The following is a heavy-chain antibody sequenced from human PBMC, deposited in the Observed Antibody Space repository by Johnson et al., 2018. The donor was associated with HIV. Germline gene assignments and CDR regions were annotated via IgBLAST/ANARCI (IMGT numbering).Heavy chain of an antibody. J-gene: IGHJ3*02. CDR3: AGAPLRHDALDI. CDR2: INWNGGST. V-gene: IGHV3-20*04. CDR1: GFTFSSYG. D-gene: IGHD4-17*01. Sequence: VQLVESGGGLVQPGGSLRLSCAASGFTFSSYGMSWVRQAPGKGLEWVSGINWNGGSTGYADSVKGRFTISRDNAKNSLYLQMNSLRAEDTAVYYCAGAPLRHDALDIWGQGTMVTVSS.